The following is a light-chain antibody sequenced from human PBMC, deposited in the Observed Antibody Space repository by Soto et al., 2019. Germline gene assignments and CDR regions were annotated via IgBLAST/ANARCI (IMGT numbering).Light chain of an antibody. CDR2: DVN. CDR3: CSYAGRPYV. V-gene: IGLV2-11*01. J-gene: IGLJ1*01. Sequence: QSALTQPRSVSGSPGQSVAISCTGTSSDVGGYDSVSWYQQHPGKAPKVIIYDVNKRPSGVPDRFSGSKSGNTASLTISGLQAEDEADYYCCSYAGRPYVFGTGTKLTVL. CDR1: SSDVGGYDS.